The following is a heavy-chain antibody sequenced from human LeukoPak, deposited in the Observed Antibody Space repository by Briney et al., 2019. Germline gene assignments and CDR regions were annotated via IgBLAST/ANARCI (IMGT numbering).Heavy chain of an antibody. J-gene: IGHJ4*02. CDR2: IKKDGSEK. D-gene: IGHD5-18*01. Sequence: GGSLRLSCAASGFTFSSYWMSWVRQAPGKGLEWVANIKKDGSEKYYVDSVKGRFTISRDNAKKSLYLQMNSLRAEDTAVYYCARHLSGVTGYTYGRGIDYWGQGTLVTVSS. CDR3: ARHLSGVTGYTYGRGIDY. V-gene: IGHV3-7*01. CDR1: GFTFSSYW.